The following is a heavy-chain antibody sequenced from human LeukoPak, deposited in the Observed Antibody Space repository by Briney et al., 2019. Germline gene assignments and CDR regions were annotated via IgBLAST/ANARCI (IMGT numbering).Heavy chain of an antibody. V-gene: IGHV3-64D*09. CDR3: VRGYSFGPYGMDV. CDR1: GFTFSSYA. D-gene: IGHD2-15*01. J-gene: IGHJ6*02. Sequence: PGGSLRLSCSASGFTFSSYAMHWVRQAPGKGLEYVSAISDSGGSTYYADSVKGRFTISRDNSKNTPYLQMSSLRAEDTAVYFCVRGYSFGPYGMDVWGQGTTVTVSS. CDR2: ISDSGGST.